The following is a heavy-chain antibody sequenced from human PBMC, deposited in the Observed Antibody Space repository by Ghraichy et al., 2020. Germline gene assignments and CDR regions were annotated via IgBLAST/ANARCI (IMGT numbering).Heavy chain of an antibody. CDR1: GFTFTSYS. V-gene: IGHV3-23*01. Sequence: GRSLRLSCAASGFTFTSYSMSWVRQAPTKGLEWVSSINGNGAKINYADSVKGRFTISRDNSKNTLYLQMNSLRADDTAVYYCAKDAVTANGRWDGFDIWGQGTTVTVSS. CDR2: INGNGAKI. D-gene: IGHD2-21*02. J-gene: IGHJ3*02. CDR3: AKDAVTANGRWDGFDI.